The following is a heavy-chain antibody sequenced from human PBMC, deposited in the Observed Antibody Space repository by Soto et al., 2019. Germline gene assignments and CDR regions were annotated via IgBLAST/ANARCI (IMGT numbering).Heavy chain of an antibody. D-gene: IGHD2-15*01. CDR2: INSDGSST. CDR1: RFTFSSHW. Sequence: PGWSLRLSCAASRFTFSSHWMPWVPQAPGKGLVWVSRINSDGSSTTYADSVKGRFTISRDNAKNTLYLQLNSLRAEDTAVYYCARDQGYCSGGSCYVAGYWGQGP. CDR3: ARDQGYCSGGSCYVAGY. V-gene: IGHV3-74*01. J-gene: IGHJ4*02.